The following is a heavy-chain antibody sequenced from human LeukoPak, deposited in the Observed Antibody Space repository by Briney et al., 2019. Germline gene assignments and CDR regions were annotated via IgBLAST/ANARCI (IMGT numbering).Heavy chain of an antibody. J-gene: IGHJ4*02. CDR3: ATSSMYSYGYARLVY. CDR2: INHSGST. V-gene: IGHV4-34*01. CDR1: GGSFSGYY. Sequence: PSETLSLTCAVYGGSFSGYYWSWIRQPPGKGLEWIGEINHSGSTNYNPSLKSRVTISVDTSKNQFSLKLSSVTAADTAVYYCATSSMYSYGYARLVYWGQGTLVTVSS. D-gene: IGHD5-18*01.